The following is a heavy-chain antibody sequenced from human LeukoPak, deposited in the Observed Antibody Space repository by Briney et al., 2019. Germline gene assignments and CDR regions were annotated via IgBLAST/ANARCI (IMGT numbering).Heavy chain of an antibody. CDR1: GFTFSNYE. V-gene: IGHV3-48*03. CDR3: ARMFEF. CDR2: ISSSGSTT. J-gene: IGHJ4*02. Sequence: PGGPLRLSCVASGFTFSNYEMNWVRQAPGKGLDWVSYISSSGSTTYYADSVKGRLTISRDNAKNSLFLQMNSLRAEDTAVYFCARMFEFWGQGTLVTVSS.